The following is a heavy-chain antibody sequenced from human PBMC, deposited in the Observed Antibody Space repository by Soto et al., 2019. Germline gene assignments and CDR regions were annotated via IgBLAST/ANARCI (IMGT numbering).Heavy chain of an antibody. J-gene: IGHJ6*02. V-gene: IGHV1-8*01. CDR2: MNPNSGNT. Sequence: QVQLVQSGAEVKKPGASVKVSCKASGYTFTSYDINWVRQATGQGLEWMGWMNPNSGNTGYAQKFQGRVTMTRNTSISTAYMELSSLRSEYTAVYYYARGRSDGSENYYYYGMDVWGQGTTVTVSS. D-gene: IGHD2-21*02. CDR3: ARGRSDGSENYYYYGMDV. CDR1: GYTFTSYD.